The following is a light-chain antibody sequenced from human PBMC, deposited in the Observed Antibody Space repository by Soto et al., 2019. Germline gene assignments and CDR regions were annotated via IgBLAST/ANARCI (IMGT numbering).Light chain of an antibody. J-gene: IGLJ1*01. CDR2: DVN. CDR1: SSDVGGYNY. V-gene: IGLV2-11*01. CDR3: CSYAGTYTYV. Sequence: QPVLTQPRSVSGSPGQSVTISCTGTSSDVGGYNYVSWYQQHPGKAPKLMIYDVNKRPSGVPDRFSGSKSGSTASLTISGLQSEDEADYFCCSYAGTYTYVFGTGTKVTVL.